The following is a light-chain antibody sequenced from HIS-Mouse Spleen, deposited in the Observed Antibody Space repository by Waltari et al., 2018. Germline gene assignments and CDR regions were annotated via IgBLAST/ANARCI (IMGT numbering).Light chain of an antibody. CDR2: SNN. CDR1: SSNIGSNT. CDR3: AAWDDSLNGV. V-gene: IGLV1-44*01. Sequence: QSVLTQPPSASGTPGQRVTISCSGSSSNIGSNTVNWYQQLPGTAPKLLISSNNRRPSGLPDRFSGSKSGTSASLAISGLQSEDEADYYCAAWDDSLNGVFGGGTKLTVL. J-gene: IGLJ3*02.